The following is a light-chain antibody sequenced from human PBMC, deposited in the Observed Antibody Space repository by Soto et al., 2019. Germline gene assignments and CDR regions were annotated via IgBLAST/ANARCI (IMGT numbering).Light chain of an antibody. CDR2: KAS. CDR3: QQYNSYSRT. CDR1: QSISRW. Sequence: DIQMTQSPSTLSASLGDRVTITCRASQSISRWVAWYQQKPGRAPKLLMYKASTLESGVPSRFSGSGSGTEFTLTISSLQPNDFATYYCQQYNSYSRTFGQGTKVEIK. J-gene: IGKJ1*01. V-gene: IGKV1-5*03.